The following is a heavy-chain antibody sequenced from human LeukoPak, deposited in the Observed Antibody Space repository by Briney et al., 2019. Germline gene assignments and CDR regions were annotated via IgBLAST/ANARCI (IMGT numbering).Heavy chain of an antibody. V-gene: IGHV4-39*01. CDR2: IYYSGST. CDR3: ARRGTYYYGSGTIGDWFDP. J-gene: IGHJ5*02. CDR1: GGSISSSSYY. Sequence: SETLSLTCTVSGGSISSSSYYWGWIRPPPGKGLEWIGSIYYSGSTYYNPSLKSRVTISVDTSKNQFSLKLSSVTAADTAVYYCARRGTYYYGSGTIGDWFDPWGQGTLVTVSS. D-gene: IGHD3-10*01.